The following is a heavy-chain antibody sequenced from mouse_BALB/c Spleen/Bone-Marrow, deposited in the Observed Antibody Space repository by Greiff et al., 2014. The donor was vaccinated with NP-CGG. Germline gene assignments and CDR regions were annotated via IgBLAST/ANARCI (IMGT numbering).Heavy chain of an antibody. CDR1: GYAFTNYL. Sequence: VQLQQSGAELVRPGTSVKVSCKASGYAFTNYLIEWVKQRPGQGLEWIGVINPGSGGTNYNEKFKGKATLTADKSSSTAYMQLSSLTSDDSAVYFCARQLGPRYAMDYWGQGTSVTVSS. CDR3: ARQLGPRYAMDY. D-gene: IGHD3-1*01. CDR2: INPGSGGT. V-gene: IGHV1-54*01. J-gene: IGHJ4*01.